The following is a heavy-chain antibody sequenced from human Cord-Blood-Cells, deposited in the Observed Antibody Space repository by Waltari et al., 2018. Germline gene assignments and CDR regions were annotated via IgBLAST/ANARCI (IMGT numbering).Heavy chain of an antibody. V-gene: IGHV3-30*18. CDR3: AKDGGSYYFDY. CDR1: GFTFSSYG. J-gene: IGHJ4*02. CDR2: ISYDGRNK. D-gene: IGHD1-26*01. Sequence: HLLESGGGVVQPGRSLRLSCAASGFTFSSYGMHWVRQAPGKGLGWVAVISYDGRNKYDADSVKGRFTISRDNSKNTLYLQMNSLRAEDTAVYYCAKDGGSYYFDYWGQGTLVTVSS.